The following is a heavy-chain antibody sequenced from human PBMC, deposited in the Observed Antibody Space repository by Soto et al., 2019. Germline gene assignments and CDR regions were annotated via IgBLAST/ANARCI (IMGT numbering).Heavy chain of an antibody. CDR2: ISGTSDMT. CDR1: GFSFSISP. CDR3: AKYRWGATTVTSIN. Sequence: GGSLRLSCAASGFSFSISPMHWVRQAPGKGPEWVSAISGTSDMTYYANSVTGRFTISRDNSKDTLYLQVSSLRVEDTAIYYCAKYRWGATTVTSINWGRGTLVTVSS. D-gene: IGHD4-4*01. V-gene: IGHV3-23*01. J-gene: IGHJ1*01.